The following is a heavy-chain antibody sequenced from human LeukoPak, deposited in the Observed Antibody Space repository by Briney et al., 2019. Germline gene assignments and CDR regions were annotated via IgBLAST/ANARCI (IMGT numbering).Heavy chain of an antibody. Sequence: ASVKVSCKASGGTFISYAISWVRQAPGQGLEWMGGIIPIFGTANYAQKFQGRVTITADESTSTAYMELSSLRSEDTAVYYCARLYHYYDSSGPRAFDIWGQGTMVTVSS. CDR2: IIPIFGTA. D-gene: IGHD3-22*01. CDR3: ARLYHYYDSSGPRAFDI. V-gene: IGHV1-69*13. J-gene: IGHJ3*02. CDR1: GGTFISYA.